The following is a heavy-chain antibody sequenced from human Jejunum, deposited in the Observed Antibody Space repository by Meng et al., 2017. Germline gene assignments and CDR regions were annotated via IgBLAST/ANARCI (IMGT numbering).Heavy chain of an antibody. D-gene: IGHD3-10*01. CDR1: GFTFRDCP. J-gene: IGHJ4*02. CDR2: ISYDESSK. CDR3: ARDLVPRGVILYYFDS. Sequence: QVQRVESGGGVVQPGRSLRLSCVASGFTFRDCPMHWVRQAPGKGLEWVAVISYDESSKYYADSVKGRFTISRDNSKNTLSLQMNSLRAEDAAIYYCARDLVPRGVILYYFDSWGQGTLVTVSS. V-gene: IGHV3-30-3*01.